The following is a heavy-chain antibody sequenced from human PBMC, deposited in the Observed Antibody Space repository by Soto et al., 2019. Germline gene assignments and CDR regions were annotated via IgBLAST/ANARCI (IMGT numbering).Heavy chain of an antibody. Sequence: GSLRLSCAASGFTFSSYGMHWVRQAPGKGLEWVAVISYDGSNKYYADSVKGRFTISRDNSKNTLYLQMNSLRAEDTAVYYGVLWFGESQRSSKGGYYYYGMDVWGQGTTVTVSS. V-gene: IGHV3-30*03. D-gene: IGHD3-10*01. J-gene: IGHJ6*02. CDR3: VLWFGESQRSSKGGYYYYGMDV. CDR1: GFTFSSYG. CDR2: ISYDGSNK.